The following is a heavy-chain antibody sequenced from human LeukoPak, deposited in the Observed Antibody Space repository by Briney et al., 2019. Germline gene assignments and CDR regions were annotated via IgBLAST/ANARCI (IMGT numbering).Heavy chain of an antibody. CDR1: GYTFTDFY. Sequence: ASVKVSCKASGYTFTDFYFHWVRQTPGQGLVWMGWVNPNSGGTNYAQKSQGRVTMTRDTSISTAYMELSSLRSDDTAIYYCARNRYGYNVGYWGQGTLVTVSS. CDR3: ARNRYGYNVGY. V-gene: IGHV1-2*02. D-gene: IGHD5-24*01. CDR2: VNPNSGGT. J-gene: IGHJ4*02.